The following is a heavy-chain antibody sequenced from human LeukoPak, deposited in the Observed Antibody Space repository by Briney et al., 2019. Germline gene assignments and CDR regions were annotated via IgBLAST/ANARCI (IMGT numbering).Heavy chain of an antibody. V-gene: IGHV4-34*01. D-gene: IGHD1-26*01. Sequence: PSETLSLTCAVYGGSFSGYYWSWIRQPPGKGLEWIGEINHSGSTNYNPSLKSRVTISVDTSKNQFSLKLSSVTAADTAVYYCARGGIVGATTSFYFDYWGQGTLVTVSS. CDR1: GGSFSGYY. CDR3: ARGGIVGATTSFYFDY. CDR2: INHSGST. J-gene: IGHJ4*02.